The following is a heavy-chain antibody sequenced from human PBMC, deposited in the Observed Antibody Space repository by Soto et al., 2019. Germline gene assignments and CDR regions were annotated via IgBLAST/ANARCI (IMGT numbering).Heavy chain of an antibody. D-gene: IGHD1-1*01. Sequence: GGSLRLSCAASGFTFDGYTMHWVRQAAGEGLEWVSLISWDGGSTYYADSVKGRFTISRDNSKNSLYLQMNSLRTEDTALYYYAKENHTTGTTAYYYYGMDVWGQGTTVTVSS. CDR3: AKENHTTGTTAYYYYGMDV. J-gene: IGHJ6*02. CDR2: ISWDGGST. CDR1: GFTFDGYT. V-gene: IGHV3-43*01.